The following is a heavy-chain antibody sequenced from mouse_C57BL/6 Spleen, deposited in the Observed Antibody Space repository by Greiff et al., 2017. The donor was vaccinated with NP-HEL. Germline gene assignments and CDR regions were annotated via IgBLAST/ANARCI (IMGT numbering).Heavy chain of an antibody. CDR3: ARDYYDDAMDY. D-gene: IGHD2-4*01. V-gene: IGHV1-54*01. J-gene: IGHJ4*01. CDR2: INPGSGGT. CDR1: GYAFTNYL. Sequence: QVQLQQSGAELVRPGTSVKVSCKASGYAFTNYLIEWVKQRPGQGLEWIGVINPGSGGTNYNEKFKGKETLTADKSSSTAYMQLSSLTSEDSAVYFCARDYYDDAMDYWGQGTSVTVSS.